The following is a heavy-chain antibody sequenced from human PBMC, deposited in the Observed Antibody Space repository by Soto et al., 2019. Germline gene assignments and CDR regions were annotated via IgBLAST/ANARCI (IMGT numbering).Heavy chain of an antibody. V-gene: IGHV4-59*01. Sequence: QVQLQESGPGLVKPSETLSLTCTVSGGSIGSYYWSWIRQPPGKGLEWIGYIYYSGSTNYNPSLKSRVTISLDTSRNQFSLKLSSVTAADTAVYYCARARGWYSAYYFDYWGQGTLVTVSS. D-gene: IGHD6-19*01. J-gene: IGHJ4*02. CDR1: GGSIGSYY. CDR2: IYYSGST. CDR3: ARARGWYSAYYFDY.